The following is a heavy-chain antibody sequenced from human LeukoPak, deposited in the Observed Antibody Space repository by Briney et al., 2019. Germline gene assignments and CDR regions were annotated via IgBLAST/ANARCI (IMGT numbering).Heavy chain of an antibody. CDR2: IYYSGST. CDR3: ASGDNDPLFDY. CDR1: GGSISSYY. V-gene: IGHV4-59*01. J-gene: IGHJ4*02. D-gene: IGHD1-1*01. Sequence: SETLSLTCTVSGGSISSYYWSWIRQPPGKGLEWIGYIYYSGSTNYNPSLESRVTISVDTSKNQSSLKLSSVTAADTAVYYCASGDNDPLFDYWGQGTLVTVSS.